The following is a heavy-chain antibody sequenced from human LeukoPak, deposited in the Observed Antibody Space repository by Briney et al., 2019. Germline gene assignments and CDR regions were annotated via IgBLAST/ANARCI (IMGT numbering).Heavy chain of an antibody. V-gene: IGHV1-2*02. CDR2: INPNDGDT. CDR1: GYTFTDYY. J-gene: IGHJ4*02. D-gene: IGHD2-2*01. Sequence: APVKVSCKASGYTFTDYYMHWVRQAPGQGYEWMGWINPNDGDTNYAQKFQGRVTMTRDTSISTAHMEVSRLRSDDTAVYYCARANFLYCSSTTCLFDYWGQGTLVTVSS. CDR3: ARANFLYCSSTTCLFDY.